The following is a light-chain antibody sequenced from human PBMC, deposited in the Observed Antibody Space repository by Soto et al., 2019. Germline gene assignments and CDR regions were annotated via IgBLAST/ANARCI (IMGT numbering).Light chain of an antibody. Sequence: QSVLTQPPSVSAAPGQTVTISCSVSNSNIGNNFVSWYQHLPGTAPKLLIYDTDKRPSGIPDRFSGSKSGTSATLGITGLQTGDEADYYCGTWDTSLSALFGGGTKVTVL. CDR2: DTD. CDR1: NSNIGNNF. CDR3: GTWDTSLSAL. J-gene: IGLJ2*01. V-gene: IGLV1-51*01.